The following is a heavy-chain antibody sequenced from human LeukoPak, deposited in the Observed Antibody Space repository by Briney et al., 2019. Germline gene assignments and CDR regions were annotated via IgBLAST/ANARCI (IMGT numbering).Heavy chain of an antibody. CDR1: GDSVTSDGYY. V-gene: IGHV4-31*03. CDR3: ARDVVVTASPDAFDI. D-gene: IGHD2-21*02. CDR2: ISNSGTA. Sequence: SETLSLTCSVSGDSVTSDGYYWTWIRQHPGKGLEWIGYISNSGTASYNPSLESRVSISVDTSYNQFSLRLNSVTAADTAVYYCARDVVVTASPDAFDIWGQGTTVIVSS. J-gene: IGHJ3*02.